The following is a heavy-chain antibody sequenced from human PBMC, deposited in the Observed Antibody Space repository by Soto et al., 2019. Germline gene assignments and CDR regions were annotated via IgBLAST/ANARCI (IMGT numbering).Heavy chain of an antibody. D-gene: IGHD6-6*01. Sequence: XGPTQGNTRQTLTLTCTFSRFSLSTSGMCVGWIRQPPGKALEWLALIDWDDDKYYSTSLKTRLTISKDTSKNQVVLTMTNMDPVDTATYYCARNWYSSSRWFDTWGQGTLVTVSS. CDR1: RFSLSTSGMC. CDR2: IDWDDDK. J-gene: IGHJ5*02. V-gene: IGHV2-70*01. CDR3: ARNWYSSSRWFDT.